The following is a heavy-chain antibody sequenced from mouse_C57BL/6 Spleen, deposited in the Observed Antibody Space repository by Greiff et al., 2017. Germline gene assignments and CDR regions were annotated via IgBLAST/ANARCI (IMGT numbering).Heavy chain of an antibody. V-gene: IGHV1-74*01. Sequence: QVQLQQPGAELVKPGASVKVSCKASGYTFTSYWMHWVKQRPGQGLEWIGRIHPSDSDTNYNQKFKGKATLTVAKSSSTAYMQLSSLTSEDSAVYYCAITVYYDYLYYAMDYWGQGTSVTVSS. D-gene: IGHD2-4*01. CDR3: AITVYYDYLYYAMDY. J-gene: IGHJ4*01. CDR2: IHPSDSDT. CDR1: GYTFTSYW.